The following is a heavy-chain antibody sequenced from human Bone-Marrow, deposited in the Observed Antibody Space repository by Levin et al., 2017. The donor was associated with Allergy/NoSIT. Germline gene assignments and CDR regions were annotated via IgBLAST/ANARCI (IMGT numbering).Heavy chain of an antibody. CDR2: IWYDGSNK. CDR3: AREHYSGYVRGQSAFDI. D-gene: IGHD5-12*01. V-gene: IGHV3-33*01. Sequence: GGSLRLSCAASGFTFSSYGMHWVRQAPGKGLEWVAVIWYDGSNKYYADSVKGRFTISRDNSKNTLYLQMNSLRAEDTAVYYCAREHYSGYVRGQSAFDIWGQGTMVTVSS. J-gene: IGHJ3*02. CDR1: GFTFSSYG.